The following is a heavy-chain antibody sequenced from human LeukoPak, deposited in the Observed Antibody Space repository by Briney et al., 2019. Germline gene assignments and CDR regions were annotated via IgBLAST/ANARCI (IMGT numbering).Heavy chain of an antibody. CDR2: ISWNSGSI. V-gene: IGHV3-9*01. CDR1: GFTFDDYA. D-gene: IGHD6-25*01. CDR3: AKMRPAVDAFDI. J-gene: IGHJ3*02. Sequence: SGGSLRLSCAASGFTFDDYAMHWVRQAPGKGLGWVSGISWNSGSIGYADSVKGRFTISRDNAKNSLYLQMNSLRAEDTALHYCAKMRPAVDAFDIWGQGTMVTVSS.